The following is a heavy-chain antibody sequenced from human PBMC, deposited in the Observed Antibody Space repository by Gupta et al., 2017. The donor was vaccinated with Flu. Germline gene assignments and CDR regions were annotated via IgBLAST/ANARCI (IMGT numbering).Heavy chain of an antibody. Sequence: VQLQEWGTGLLKPSETLSLTCDVSLSTESFHYVSSWNWIRQSPGKGLTWIGEVREGGITNYNPSLKSRLSVSLTTSKNQFSLRLRSMTAADTAVYYCARAFDQYCSGGSCYSAKPNSWFDAWGQGILVTVSS. D-gene: IGHD2-15*01. J-gene: IGHJ5*02. CDR2: VREGGIT. CDR1: LSTESFHYVSS. V-gene: IGHV4-34*01. CDR3: ARAFDQYCSGGSCYSAKPNSWFDA.